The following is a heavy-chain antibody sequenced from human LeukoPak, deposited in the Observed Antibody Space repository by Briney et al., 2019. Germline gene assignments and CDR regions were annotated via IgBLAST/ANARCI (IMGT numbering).Heavy chain of an antibody. CDR2: TSDRGDYT. Sequence: GGSLRLSCAASGFTFTSYSMSWVRQAPGKGLEWVSGTSDRGDYTYYADSVKGRFTISRDNAKNSLYQQMNSLRAEDTAVYYCAREEEDIVVVPDLHYYYGMDVWGQGTTVTVSS. CDR3: AREEEDIVVVPDLHYYYGMDV. J-gene: IGHJ6*02. V-gene: IGHV3-23*01. CDR1: GFTFTSYS. D-gene: IGHD2-2*01.